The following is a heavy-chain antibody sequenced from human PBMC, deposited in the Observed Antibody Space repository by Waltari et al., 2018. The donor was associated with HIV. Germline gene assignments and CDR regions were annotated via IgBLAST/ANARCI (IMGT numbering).Heavy chain of an antibody. V-gene: IGHV4-39*01. CDR3: ARHGNYYDSSGQPYFDY. D-gene: IGHD3-22*01. Sequence: QLQLQESGPGLVKPSETLSLTCTVSGGSISRSSYYWGWIRQPPGKGLEWIGSIYYSGSTYYNPSLKSRVTISVDTSKNQFSLKLSSVTAADTAVYYCARHGNYYDSSGQPYFDYWGQGTLVTVSS. CDR1: GGSISRSSYY. CDR2: IYYSGST. J-gene: IGHJ4*02.